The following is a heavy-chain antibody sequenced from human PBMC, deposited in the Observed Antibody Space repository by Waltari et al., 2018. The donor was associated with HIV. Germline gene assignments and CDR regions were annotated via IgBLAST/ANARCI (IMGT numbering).Heavy chain of an antibody. CDR1: GGPISSYY. D-gene: IGHD3-22*01. V-gene: IGHV4-59*01. CDR3: ARDRDRSYYYDSSGQPFDL. J-gene: IGHJ2*01. Sequence: QVQLQESGPGLVKPSETLSLPCTVPGGPISSYYWSWIRQPPGKGLGWIGYIYYSGRNNYIPSLKSRVTIAVDTSKNQFALKLSSVTAADTAVYYCARDRDRSYYYDSSGQPFDLWGRGTLVTVSS. CDR2: IYYSGRN.